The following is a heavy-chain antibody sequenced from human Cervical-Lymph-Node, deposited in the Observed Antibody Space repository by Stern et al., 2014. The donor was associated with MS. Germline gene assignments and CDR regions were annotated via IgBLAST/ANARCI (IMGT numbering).Heavy chain of an antibody. D-gene: IGHD5/OR15-5a*01. Sequence: MQLVESGGGVVQPGRSLSLSCAASGFSFSTYAMHWVRQAPGKGLEWLAVVSFGGSNIFYADFVKGRFSISRDDSKNTLYLQMNNLRTDDTAVYFCARDDIVSDLAAIYLDYWGQGTLVTVSS. CDR1: GFSFSTYA. CDR2: VSFGGSNI. CDR3: ARDDIVSDLAAIYLDY. J-gene: IGHJ4*02. V-gene: IGHV3-30-3*01.